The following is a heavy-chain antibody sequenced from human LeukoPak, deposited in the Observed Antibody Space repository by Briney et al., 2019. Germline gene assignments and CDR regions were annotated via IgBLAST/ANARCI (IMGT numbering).Heavy chain of an antibody. CDR3: ARVAVAEYFDY. D-gene: IGHD6-19*01. V-gene: IGHV1-69*13. Sequence: GASVKVSCKASGYTFTSYGISWVRQAPGQGLEWMGGIIPIFGTANYAQKFQGRVTITADESTSTAYMELSSLRSEDTAVYYCARVAVAEYFDYWGQGTLVTVSS. J-gene: IGHJ4*02. CDR2: IIPIFGTA. CDR1: GYTFTSYG.